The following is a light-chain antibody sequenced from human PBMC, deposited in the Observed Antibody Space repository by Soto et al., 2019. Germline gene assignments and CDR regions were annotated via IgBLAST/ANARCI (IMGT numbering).Light chain of an antibody. V-gene: IGKV1-33*01. CDR3: QQYNNLPLT. CDR2: DAS. Sequence: DIQMTQSPSSLSASVGDRVTITCQASQDISNYLNWYQQKPGKAPKFLIYDASNLETGVPSRFSGSGSGTEFTFTISSLQPEDVGTYYCQQYNNLPLTCGGGTKVEIK. J-gene: IGKJ4*01. CDR1: QDISNY.